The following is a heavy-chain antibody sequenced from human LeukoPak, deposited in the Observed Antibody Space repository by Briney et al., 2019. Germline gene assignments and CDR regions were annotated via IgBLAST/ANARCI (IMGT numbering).Heavy chain of an antibody. D-gene: IGHD5-24*01. CDR3: ARHEAEMATILGGY. V-gene: IGHV4-38-2*01. Sequence: PSETLSLTCAVSGYSISSGFYWGWIRQPPGKGLEWVGSIYHSGSTFYNPSLKSRVTISVDTSKNQSSLRLSSVTAADTAVYYCARHEAEMATILGGYWGQGTLVTVSS. CDR2: IYHSGST. CDR1: GYSISSGFY. J-gene: IGHJ4*02.